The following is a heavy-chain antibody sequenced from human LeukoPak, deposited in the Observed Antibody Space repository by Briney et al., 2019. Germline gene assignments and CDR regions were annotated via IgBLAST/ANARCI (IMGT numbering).Heavy chain of an antibody. D-gene: IGHD1-26*01. J-gene: IGHJ4*02. CDR3: AREGHGGAIDY. CDR2: ISYDGGKK. CDR1: GFTFSSYA. Sequence: GGSLRLSCAASGFTFSSYAMRWVRQAPGKGLEWVALISYDGGKKYYEDSVKGRFTISRDTSKNTLYLQMNSLRTEDTAVCYCAREGHGGAIDYWGQGTLVTVSS. V-gene: IGHV3-30-3*01.